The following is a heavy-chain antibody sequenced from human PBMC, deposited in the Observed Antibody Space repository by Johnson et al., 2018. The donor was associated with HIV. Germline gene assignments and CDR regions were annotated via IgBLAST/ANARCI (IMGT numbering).Heavy chain of an antibody. D-gene: IGHD3-22*01. CDR3: ASPGVVVVITRLGHDAFDI. CDR2: LYSDGRT. Sequence: EKLVESGGGLVQPGGSLRLSCAASGLTVTDNYISWVRLAPGKGLEWVSLLYSDGRTFYADSVKGRFTISRDNSKDTVYLQVNSLRAEDTAVYYCASPGVVVVITRLGHDAFDIWGQGTMVTVSS. CDR1: GLTVTDNY. J-gene: IGHJ3*02. V-gene: IGHV3-66*01.